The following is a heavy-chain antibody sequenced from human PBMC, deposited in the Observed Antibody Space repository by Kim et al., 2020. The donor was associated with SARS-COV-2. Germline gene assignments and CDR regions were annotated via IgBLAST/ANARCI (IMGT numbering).Heavy chain of an antibody. CDR3: AGLYAYNCFDP. D-gene: IGHD4-17*01. Sequence: SETLSLTCSVSGGSISSSISYWGWIRQPPGKGLEWIGSLSYSGRTYYNPSLKSRVTISVDTSKNQFSLNLSSVTAADKAVYYCAGLYAYNCFDPWGQETL. J-gene: IGHJ5*02. CDR2: LSYSGRT. V-gene: IGHV4-39*01. CDR1: GGSISSSISY.